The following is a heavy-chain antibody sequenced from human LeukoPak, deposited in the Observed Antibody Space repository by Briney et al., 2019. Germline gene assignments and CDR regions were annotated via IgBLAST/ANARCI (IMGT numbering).Heavy chain of an antibody. D-gene: IGHD6-19*01. V-gene: IGHV3-21*01. CDR2: ISSGSSYI. J-gene: IGHJ4*02. CDR3: ARTSPVTGSNFDY. Sequence: PGGSLRLSCASSGFTFRRYSMNWVRQAPGKGLEWVSSISSGSSYIYDADSVKGRFTISRDNAKNSLYLQMHSYSSKPTAVYNCARTSPVTGSNFDYWGQGTLVTVSS. CDR1: GFTFRRYS.